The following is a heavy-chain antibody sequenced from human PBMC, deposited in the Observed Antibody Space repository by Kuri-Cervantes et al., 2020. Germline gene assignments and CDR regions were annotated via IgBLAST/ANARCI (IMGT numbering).Heavy chain of an antibody. Sequence: GESLKISCAASGFPFNNYAMHWVRQAPGKGLEWVGIIIYDGSNKYYGDSVKGRFTISRDNSKNTLYLQMNSLRDEDTAMYYCVKSSSGYRDWGQGTLVTVSS. D-gene: IGHD3-22*01. CDR1: GFPFNNYA. V-gene: IGHV3-30-3*01. CDR2: IIYDGSNK. CDR3: VKSSSGYRD. J-gene: IGHJ4*02.